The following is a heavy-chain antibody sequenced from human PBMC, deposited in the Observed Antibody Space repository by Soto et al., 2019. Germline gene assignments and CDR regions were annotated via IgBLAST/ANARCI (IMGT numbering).Heavy chain of an antibody. Sequence: QVQLQQWGAGLLKPSETLSLTCAVYGGSFSGYYWSWIRQPPGKGLEWIGEINHSGSTNYNPSLKSRVTISVDTSKNQFSLKLSSVTVADTAVYYCARPTRQWLGLRYYYGMDVWGQGTTVTVSS. V-gene: IGHV4-34*01. CDR3: ARPTRQWLGLRYYYGMDV. CDR2: INHSGST. D-gene: IGHD6-19*01. J-gene: IGHJ6*02. CDR1: GGSFSGYY.